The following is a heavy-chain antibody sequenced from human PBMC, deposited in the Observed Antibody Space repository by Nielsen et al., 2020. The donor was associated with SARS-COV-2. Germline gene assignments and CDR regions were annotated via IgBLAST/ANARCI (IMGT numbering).Heavy chain of an antibody. J-gene: IGHJ4*02. Sequence: WIRQPPGKGLEWVSYISSSGSTIYYADSVKGRFTISRDNAKNSLYLQMSSLRAEDTAVYYCAKDRKSGYDYYFRYWGQGTLVTVSS. D-gene: IGHD5-12*01. CDR3: AKDRKSGYDYYFRY. CDR2: ISSSGSTI. V-gene: IGHV3-11*01.